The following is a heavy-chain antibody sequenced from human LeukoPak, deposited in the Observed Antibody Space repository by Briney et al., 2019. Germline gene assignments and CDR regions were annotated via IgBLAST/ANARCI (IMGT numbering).Heavy chain of an antibody. V-gene: IGHV5-51*01. J-gene: IGHJ4*02. CDR3: ARREYSSSPIDY. D-gene: IGHD6-6*01. CDR2: IYPGDSDT. Sequence: GESLKISCKGFGNSFNSYWIGWVRQMPGKGLEWMGIIYPGDSDTKYSPSFQGQVTISADRSISTAYLQWSSLKASDTAMYYCARREYSSSPIDYWGQGTLVTVSS. CDR1: GNSFNSYW.